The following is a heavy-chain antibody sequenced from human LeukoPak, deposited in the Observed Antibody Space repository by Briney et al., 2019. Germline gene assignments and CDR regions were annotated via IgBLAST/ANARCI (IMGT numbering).Heavy chain of an antibody. CDR3: ARGPQLVGYYYIDV. CDR2: TYYRSKWYN. J-gene: IGHJ6*03. D-gene: IGHD6-13*01. Sequence: SQTLSLTCAISGDSVSSNSAAWNWIRHSPSRGLEWLGRTYYRSKWYNDYTVTVKSRITINPDTSKNQFSLQVNSVTPEDTAVYYCARGPQLVGYYYIDVWGKGTTVTVSS. V-gene: IGHV6-1*01. CDR1: GDSVSSNSAA.